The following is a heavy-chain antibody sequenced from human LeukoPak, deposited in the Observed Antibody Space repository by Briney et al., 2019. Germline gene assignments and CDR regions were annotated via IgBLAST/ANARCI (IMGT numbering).Heavy chain of an antibody. D-gene: IGHD5-24*01. CDR1: GFTFTTYG. J-gene: IGHJ4*02. CDR3: ARDLVEMATISQEGVGDY. CDR2: ISGGGDST. Sequence: GGSLRLSCAAPGFTFTTYGMSWVRQAPGRGLEWVSAISGGGDSTYYVDSVKGRFTISRDNSKNTLYLQMNTLRAEDTAVYYCARDLVEMATISQEGVGDYWGQGTLVTVSS. V-gene: IGHV3-23*01.